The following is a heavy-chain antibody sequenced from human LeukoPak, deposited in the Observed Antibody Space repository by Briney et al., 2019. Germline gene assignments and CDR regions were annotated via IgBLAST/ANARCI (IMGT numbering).Heavy chain of an antibody. J-gene: IGHJ4*02. CDR2: ISYDGSNI. CDR1: GFTFSTYG. CDR3: AKEWITFGAEVY. V-gene: IGHV3-30*18. Sequence: GGSLRLSCAASGFTFSTYGMHWVRQAPGKGLEWVAVISYDGSNIYYADSVKGRFTISRDNSKNTLYLQMNSLRAEDTAVYYCAKEWITFGAEVYWGQGTLVTVSS. D-gene: IGHD3-16*01.